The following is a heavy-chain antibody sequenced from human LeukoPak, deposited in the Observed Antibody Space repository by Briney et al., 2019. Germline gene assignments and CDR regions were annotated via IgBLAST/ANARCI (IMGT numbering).Heavy chain of an antibody. CDR3: ATLNNGWFDP. V-gene: IGHV4-39*07. CDR2: IYYSGST. D-gene: IGHD2-8*01. J-gene: IGHJ5*02. CDR1: GGSISSSSYY. Sequence: SETLSLTCTVSGGSISSSSYYWGWIRQPPGKGLEWIGSIYYSGSTYYNPSLKSRVTISVDTSKNQFSLKLSSVTAADTAVYYCATLNNGWFDPWGQGTLVTVSS.